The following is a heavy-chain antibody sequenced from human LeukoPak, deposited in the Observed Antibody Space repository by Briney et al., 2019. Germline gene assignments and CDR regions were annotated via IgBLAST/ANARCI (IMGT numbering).Heavy chain of an antibody. CDR3: ARDSANGNGNWFDP. CDR1: GGSISSYY. J-gene: IGHJ5*02. D-gene: IGHD1-1*01. V-gene: IGHV4-59*01. Sequence: SETLSLTCSVSGGSISSYYWSWIREPPGKGLEWIGYIPYSGSGSTTYNPSRKRRVNISVDTSKNQFSLKLLSGTAADTAVYYCARDSANGNGNWFDPWGQGTLVTVSS. CDR2: IPYSGSGST.